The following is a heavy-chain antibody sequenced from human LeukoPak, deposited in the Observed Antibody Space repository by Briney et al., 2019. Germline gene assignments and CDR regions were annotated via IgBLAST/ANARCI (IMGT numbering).Heavy chain of an antibody. CDR1: GYTFTSNA. V-gene: IGHV1-3*01. Sequence: GASVKVSCKASGYTFTSNAIHWVRQAPGQRLEWMGWINAGNGNTKYSQRFQGRVSITRDRSASTAYMELSSLRSEDTAVYYCARARYYLDSSGYPYDYWGQGTLVTVSS. J-gene: IGHJ4*02. CDR2: INAGNGNT. CDR3: ARARYYLDSSGYPYDY. D-gene: IGHD3-22*01.